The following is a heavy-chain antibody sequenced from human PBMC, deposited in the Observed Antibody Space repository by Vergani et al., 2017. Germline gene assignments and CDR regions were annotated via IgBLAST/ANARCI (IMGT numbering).Heavy chain of an antibody. CDR2: IKSTFDRGTT. V-gene: IGHV3-15*07. CDR3: TTDPRYCGYGSCYSLRDHHYYGMDV. D-gene: IGHD3-10*01. CDR1: GFSFRNAW. J-gene: IGHJ6*02. Sequence: EVQLVESGGGIVKPGGSLRLSCVASGFSFRNAWMNWVRRTPGKGLEWVGRIKSTFDRGTTDYAAAVKGRFTISRDDSKNTWFLQMNGLKTEDIGVYYCTTDPRYCGYGSCYSLRDHHYYGMDVWGQGTTVTVSS.